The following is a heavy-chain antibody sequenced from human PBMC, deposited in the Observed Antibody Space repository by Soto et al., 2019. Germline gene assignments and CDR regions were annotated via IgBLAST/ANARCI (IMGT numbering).Heavy chain of an antibody. CDR3: AKDQPLSYYYDSSGPDY. D-gene: IGHD3-22*01. V-gene: IGHV3-30*18. CDR2: ISYDGSNK. CDR1: GFTFSSYG. Sequence: GGSLRLSCAASGFTFSSYGMHWVRQAPGKGLEWVAVISYDGSNKYYADSVKGRFTISRDNSKNTLYLQMNSLRAEDTAVYYCAKDQPLSYYYDSSGPDYWGQGTLVTVSS. J-gene: IGHJ4*02.